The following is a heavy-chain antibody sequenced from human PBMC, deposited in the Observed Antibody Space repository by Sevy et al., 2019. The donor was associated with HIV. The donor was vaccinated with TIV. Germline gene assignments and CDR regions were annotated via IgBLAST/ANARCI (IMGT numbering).Heavy chain of an antibody. CDR1: GGSISSGDYY. Sequence: SETLSLTCTVSGGSISSGDYYWSWIRQPPGKGLEWIGYIYYSGSTYYNPSLKSRVTISVDTSKNQFSLKLSSVTAADTAVYYCARAHRVYCSSTSCPGGIDYWGQGTVVTVSS. J-gene: IGHJ4*02. D-gene: IGHD2-2*01. CDR2: IYYSGST. CDR3: ARAHRVYCSSTSCPGGIDY. V-gene: IGHV4-30-4*01.